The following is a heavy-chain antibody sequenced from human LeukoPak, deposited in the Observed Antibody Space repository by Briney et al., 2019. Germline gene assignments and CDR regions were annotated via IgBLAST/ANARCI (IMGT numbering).Heavy chain of an antibody. CDR3: ARATPGGLHGYSFDY. D-gene: IGHD5-24*01. CDR1: GYTFKNYD. CDR2: MNPNSGNT. J-gene: IGHJ4*02. Sequence: ASVKISCKASGYTFKNYDINWVRQATGQGLEWMGWMNPNSGNTGFAQKFQDRVSMTRDTSINTAYMELTSLRSGDTAVYYCARATPGGLHGYSFDYWGQGTVVTVYS. V-gene: IGHV1-8*02.